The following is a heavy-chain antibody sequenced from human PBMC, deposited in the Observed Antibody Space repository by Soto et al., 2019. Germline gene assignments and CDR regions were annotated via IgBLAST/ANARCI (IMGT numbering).Heavy chain of an antibody. CDR1: GFIFRNFW. CDR2: INEDGSEK. D-gene: IGHD3-10*01. CDR3: ARGGN. V-gene: IGHV3-7*01. Sequence: EVHVVESGGGLVQPGGSLRLSCAASGFIFRNFWMSWVRQAPGKGLEWVPNINEDGSEKYNVDSVKGRFTISRDNAKNSLNLQMNSLTAEDTAVYFCARGGNWGQGSLVTVSS. J-gene: IGHJ4*02.